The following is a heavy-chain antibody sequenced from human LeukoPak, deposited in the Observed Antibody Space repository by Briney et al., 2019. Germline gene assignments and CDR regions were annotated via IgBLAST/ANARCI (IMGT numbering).Heavy chain of an antibody. V-gene: IGHV3-49*04. D-gene: IGHD3-10*01. CDR1: GFTFGDYG. CDR2: IRSKAYGGTT. J-gene: IGHJ4*02. Sequence: GGSLRLSCTASGFTFGDYGMSWVRQAPGKGLEWVGFIRSKAYGGTTEYAASVKGRFTISRDDSKSIAYLQMNSLKTEDTAVYYCTRDGRVRGVIMVDYWGQGTLVTVSS. CDR3: TRDGRVRGVIMVDY.